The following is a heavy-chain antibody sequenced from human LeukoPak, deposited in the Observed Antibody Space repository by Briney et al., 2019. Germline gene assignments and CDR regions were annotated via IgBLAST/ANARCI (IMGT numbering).Heavy chain of an antibody. D-gene: IGHD1-26*01. J-gene: IGHJ3*02. CDR3: ASPVGATTVRAFDI. V-gene: IGHV3-72*01. CDR1: GFIFSNHY. Sequence: GGSLRLSCAASGFIFSNHYMDWVRQAPGKGLEWVGRTRNEANIYTTKYAASVKGRFTISRDDSKNSLYLQMNSLKTEDTAVYYCASPVGATTVRAFDIWGQGTMVTVSS. CDR2: TRNEANIYTT.